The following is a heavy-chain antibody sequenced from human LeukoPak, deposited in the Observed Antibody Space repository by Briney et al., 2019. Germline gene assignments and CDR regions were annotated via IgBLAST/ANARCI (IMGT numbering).Heavy chain of an antibody. CDR3: ARRKEIDY. V-gene: IGHV3-48*01. Sequence: GGSLRLSCAASGFTFSSYSMNWVRQAPGKGLEWVSSISSSGSTIYYADSVRGRFTISRDNAKSSLYLQMNSLRAEDTAVYYCARRKEIDYWGQGTLVTVSS. CDR1: GFTFSSYS. J-gene: IGHJ4*02. CDR2: ISSSGSTI.